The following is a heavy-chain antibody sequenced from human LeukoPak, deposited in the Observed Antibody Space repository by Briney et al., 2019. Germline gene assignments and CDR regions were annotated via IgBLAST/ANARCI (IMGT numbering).Heavy chain of an antibody. V-gene: IGHV3-23*01. CDR1: GFTFSNYA. CDR3: ARVNSSSGGY. Sequence: GGSLRLSCAASGFTFSNYAMSWVRQAPGKGLEWVSAISGSGGSTYYADSVKGRFTISRDNPKNTLYLQMNSLRAEDTAVYYCARVNSSSGGYWGQGTLVTVSS. CDR2: ISGSGGST. J-gene: IGHJ4*02. D-gene: IGHD6-13*01.